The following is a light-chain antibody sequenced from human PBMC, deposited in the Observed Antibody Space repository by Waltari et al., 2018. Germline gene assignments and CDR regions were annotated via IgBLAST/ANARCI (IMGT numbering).Light chain of an antibody. Sequence: EIVSTQSPGTLSLAPGERATLSCRASQSVARALPWYQQKPGQPPRLLIYNTYTRATGVPDRFSGGGSGTDFSLTISRLEPEDFAVYYCQNYVRLPATFGQGTKVEIK. CDR2: NTY. J-gene: IGKJ1*01. V-gene: IGKV3-20*01. CDR3: QNYVRLPAT. CDR1: QSVARA.